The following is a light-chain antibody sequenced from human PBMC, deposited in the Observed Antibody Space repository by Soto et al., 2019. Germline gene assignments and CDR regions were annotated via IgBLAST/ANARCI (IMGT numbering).Light chain of an antibody. V-gene: IGLV2-14*01. Sequence: QSVLTQPASVAGSPVQSITISCTGPSSDVGGYNYVSWYQQHPGKAPKLMIYEVSNRPSGVSNRFSGSKSGNTASLTISGIQAEDEADYYCSSYTSSSTLVFGGGTKVTVL. CDR2: EVS. CDR3: SSYTSSSTLV. J-gene: IGLJ2*01. CDR1: SSDVGGYNY.